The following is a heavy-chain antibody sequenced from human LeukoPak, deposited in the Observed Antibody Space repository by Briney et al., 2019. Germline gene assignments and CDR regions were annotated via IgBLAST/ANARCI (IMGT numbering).Heavy chain of an antibody. V-gene: IGHV3-48*01. Sequence: GGSLRLSCAASGFTFSSYSMNWVRQAPGKGLEWVSYISSSSSTIYYADSVKGRFTISRDNAKNSLYLQMNSLRAEDTAVYYCARLIVVVPAATFDYWGQGTLVPSPQ. D-gene: IGHD2-2*01. CDR2: ISSSSSTI. CDR1: GFTFSSYS. CDR3: ARLIVVVPAATFDY. J-gene: IGHJ4*02.